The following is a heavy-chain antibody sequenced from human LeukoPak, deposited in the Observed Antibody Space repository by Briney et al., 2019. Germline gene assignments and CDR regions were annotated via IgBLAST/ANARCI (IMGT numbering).Heavy chain of an antibody. J-gene: IGHJ4*02. CDR3: AREVSASGSPERDFDY. Sequence: PSETLSLTCTVPGGSISSYYWSWMRQPAGKGLEWIGRIHASGTTNYNPSLKSRLTMSMDTSKNQFSLNLSSVTAADTAVYYCAREVSASGSPERDFDYWGQGTLVTVSS. D-gene: IGHD1-26*01. CDR1: GGSISSYY. CDR2: IHASGTT. V-gene: IGHV4-4*07.